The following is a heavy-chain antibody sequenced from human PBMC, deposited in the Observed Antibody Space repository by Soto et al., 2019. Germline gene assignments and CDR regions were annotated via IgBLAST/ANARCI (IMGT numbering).Heavy chain of an antibody. V-gene: IGHV2-5*02. Sequence: QITLKESGPTLVKPTQTLTLTCTFSGFSLSTSGVGVGWIRQPPGKALEWLALIYWDADKRYSPSLKSRLTITKEPPKNQVVPTMTNMDPVDTATYYCAAHTQRTISPGFYYYAKDVWGQGTTVAVSS. CDR3: AAHTQRTISPGFYYYAKDV. CDR2: IYWDADK. J-gene: IGHJ6*02. CDR1: GFSLSTSGVG. D-gene: IGHD3-3*01.